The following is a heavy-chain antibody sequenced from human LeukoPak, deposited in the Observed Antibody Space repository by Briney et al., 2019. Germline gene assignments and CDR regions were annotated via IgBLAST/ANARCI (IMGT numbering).Heavy chain of an antibody. CDR3: ARVGGDQVGY. V-gene: IGHV3-53*01. Sequence: PGGSLRLSCAASGFTVSSKYMSWVRQAPGKGLEWVSVIYNNGNTHYADSVKGRFTISRDNSKNMLYLQMNSLRAEDTAVYFCARVGGDQVGYWGQGTLVTVSS. J-gene: IGHJ4*02. D-gene: IGHD4-17*01. CDR2: IYNNGNT. CDR1: GFTVSSKY.